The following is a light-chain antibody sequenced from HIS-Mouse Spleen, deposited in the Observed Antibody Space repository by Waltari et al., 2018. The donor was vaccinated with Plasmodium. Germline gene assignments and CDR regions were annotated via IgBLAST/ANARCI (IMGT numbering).Light chain of an antibody. CDR1: SSAVGSYNL. CDR2: EGS. V-gene: IGLV2-23*01. J-gene: IGLJ3*02. Sequence: QSALTQPASVSGSPGQSITLSCTGTSSAVGSYNLVSWYQQHPGKAPKLMIYEGSKRPSGVSNRFSGSKSGNTASLTISGLQAEDEADYYCCSYAGSSTNWVFGGGTKLTVL. CDR3: CSYAGSSTNWV.